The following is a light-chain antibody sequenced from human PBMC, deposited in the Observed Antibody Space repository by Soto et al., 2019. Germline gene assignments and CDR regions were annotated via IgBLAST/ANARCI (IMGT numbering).Light chain of an antibody. Sequence: QSVLTQPASVSGSPGQSITLSCTGTSNDIGIYNYVSWYQQHPGKAPKLLICEVSNRPSGVSTRFSGSNSGNKASLTISGLRPEDEADYYCTSFTTANILVFGGGTKLTVL. V-gene: IGLV2-14*01. CDR3: TSFTTANILV. CDR1: SNDIGIYNY. CDR2: EVS. J-gene: IGLJ2*01.